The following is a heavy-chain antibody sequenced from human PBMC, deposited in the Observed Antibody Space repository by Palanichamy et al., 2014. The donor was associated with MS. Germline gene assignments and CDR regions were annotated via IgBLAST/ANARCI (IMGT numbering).Heavy chain of an antibody. J-gene: IGHJ4*02. V-gene: IGHV1-2*02. Sequence: QVQLVQSGAEVKKPGASVKVSCKASGYTFTDYYMHWVRQAPGQGLEWMGWINPNSGGTYFAQKLQGRVTMTRDTSISTAYMELSRLRSDDTAVYYCARVRESSTWSVDYWGQGTLVTVSS. D-gene: IGHD6-6*01. CDR2: INPNSGGT. CDR3: ARVRESSTWSVDY. CDR1: GYTFTDYY.